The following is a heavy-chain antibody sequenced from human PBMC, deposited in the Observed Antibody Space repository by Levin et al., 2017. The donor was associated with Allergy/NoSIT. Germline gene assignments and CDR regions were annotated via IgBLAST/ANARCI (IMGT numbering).Heavy chain of an antibody. Sequence: PSETLSLTCTVSGGSVSTLLYYWGWIRQSPGKGLQWIGTVYSNGNTYYNPSLKSRVTISVDKSKNQFSLKLHSVTAADTAVYYCARRFGSGTYYNAAFDYWGQGTLVTVSS. V-gene: IGHV4-39*01. J-gene: IGHJ4*02. CDR3: ARRFGSGTYYNAAFDY. CDR2: VYSNGNT. CDR1: GGSVSTLLYY. D-gene: IGHD3-10*01.